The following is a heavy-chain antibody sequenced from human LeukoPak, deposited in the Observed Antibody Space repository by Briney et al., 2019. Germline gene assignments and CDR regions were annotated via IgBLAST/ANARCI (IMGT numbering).Heavy chain of an antibody. CDR1: GYRFTSYY. CDR3: ARDLVLHGAFDI. CDR2: INPRDGST. V-gene: IGHV1-46*01. J-gene: IGHJ3*02. Sequence: APVKVSCKASGYRFTSYYMHWVRQAPGQGFEWMGIINPRDGSTTYAQKFQGRVTMTRDTSTSTPYMELISLRSEDTALYYCARDLVLHGAFDIWGQGTMVTVSS.